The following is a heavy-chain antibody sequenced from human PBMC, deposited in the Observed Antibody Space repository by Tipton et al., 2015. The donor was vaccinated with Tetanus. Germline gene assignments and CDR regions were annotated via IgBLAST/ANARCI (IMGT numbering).Heavy chain of an antibody. J-gene: IGHJ4*02. CDR1: GGSMSSYY. V-gene: IGHV4-59*01. CDR3: ARGTGDY. Sequence: TLSLTCIVSGGSMSSYYWSWIRQPPGKGLEWIGYIYYSGSTNYNPSLKSRVTISVDTSKNQFSLKLSSVTAADTAVYYCARGTGDYWGQGILVTVSS. CDR2: IYYSGST. D-gene: IGHD1-14*01.